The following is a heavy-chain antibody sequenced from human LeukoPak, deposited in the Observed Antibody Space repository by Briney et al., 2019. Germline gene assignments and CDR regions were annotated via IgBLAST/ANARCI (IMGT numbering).Heavy chain of an antibody. CDR3: AKANRYSYGPDAFDI. V-gene: IGHV3-23*01. CDR2: ISGSGGST. J-gene: IGHJ3*02. D-gene: IGHD5-18*01. Sequence: GGSLRLSCEASGFTFSSYAMSWVRQAPGKGLEWVSAISGSGGSTYYADSVKGRFTISRDNSKNTLYLQMNSLRAEDTAVYYCAKANRYSYGPDAFDIWGQGTMVTVSS. CDR1: GFTFSSYA.